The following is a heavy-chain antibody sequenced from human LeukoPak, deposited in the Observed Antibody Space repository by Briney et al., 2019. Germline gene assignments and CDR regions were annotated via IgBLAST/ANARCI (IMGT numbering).Heavy chain of an antibody. CDR1: GFTFSSYA. CDR3: AKEGRTKEMGYCSGGSCYDLDY. CDR2: ISYDGSNK. J-gene: IGHJ4*02. D-gene: IGHD2-15*01. Sequence: GRSLRLSCAASGFTFSSYAMHWARQAPGKGLEWVAVISYDGSNKYYADSVKGRFTISRDNSKNTLYLQMNSLRAEDTAVYYCAKEGRTKEMGYCSGGSCYDLDYWGQGTLVTVSS. V-gene: IGHV3-30-3*01.